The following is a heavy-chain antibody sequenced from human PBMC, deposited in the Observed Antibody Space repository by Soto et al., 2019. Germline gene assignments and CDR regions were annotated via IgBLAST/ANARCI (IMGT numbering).Heavy chain of an antibody. CDR1: GYALTDYY. V-gene: IGHV1-46*01. CDR2: INRSGGSS. CDR3: ARGYFDAGSYIYY. D-gene: IGHD3-10*01. J-gene: IGHJ4*02. Sequence: VASVKVSCKASGYALTDYYMHWVRQAPGQGLEWMGVINRSGGSSTYTPMFQGRVTMTSDTSASTVYLELSSLSSEDTAVYYCARGYFDAGSYIYYWGQGTLVTVSS.